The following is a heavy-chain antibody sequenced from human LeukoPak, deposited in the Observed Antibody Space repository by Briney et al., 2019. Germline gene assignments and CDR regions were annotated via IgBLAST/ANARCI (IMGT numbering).Heavy chain of an antibody. D-gene: IGHD6-6*01. V-gene: IGHV3-21*01. Sequence: GGSLRLSCAASGFTFSSYSMNWVRQAPGKGLGWVSSISSSSSYIYYADSVKGRFTISRDNAKNSLYLQMNSLRAEDTAVYYCARVVFGSSSVGYYFDYWGQGTLVTVSS. CDR2: ISSSSSYI. CDR1: GFTFSSYS. J-gene: IGHJ4*02. CDR3: ARVVFGSSSVGYYFDY.